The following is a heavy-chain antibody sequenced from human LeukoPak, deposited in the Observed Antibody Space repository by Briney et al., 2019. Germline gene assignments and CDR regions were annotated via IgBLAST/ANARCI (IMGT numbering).Heavy chain of an antibody. D-gene: IGHD5-18*01. CDR1: GFTFSSYA. Sequence: GGSLRLSCAASGFTFSSYAMHWVRQAPGRGLEWVAVISYDGSNKYYADSVKGRFTISRDNSKNTLYLQMNSLRAEDTAVYYCARGERGYSYGYLGYWGQGTLVTVSS. V-gene: IGHV3-30-3*01. J-gene: IGHJ4*02. CDR2: ISYDGSNK. CDR3: ARGERGYSYGYLGY.